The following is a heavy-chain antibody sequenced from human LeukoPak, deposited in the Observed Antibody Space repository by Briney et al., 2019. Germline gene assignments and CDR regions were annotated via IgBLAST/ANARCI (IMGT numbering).Heavy chain of an antibody. J-gene: IGHJ4*02. D-gene: IGHD3-10*01. CDR1: GGSISSYY. V-gene: IGHV4-59*12. CDR3: ARDLGGSGSYYFYY. Sequence: SETLSLTCTVSGGSISSYYWSWIRQPPGKGLEWIGYIYYSGSTNYNPSLKSRVTISVDTSKNQFSLKLSSVTAADTAVYYCARDLGGSGSYYFYYWGQGTLVTVSS. CDR2: IYYSGST.